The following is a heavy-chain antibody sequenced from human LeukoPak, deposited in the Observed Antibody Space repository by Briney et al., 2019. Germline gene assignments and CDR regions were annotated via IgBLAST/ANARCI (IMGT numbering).Heavy chain of an antibody. CDR3: ARAPFCISISCYRTNNWLDP. CDR1: GFTFSGFW. D-gene: IGHD2-2*01. CDR2: IKQDGSEK. J-gene: IGHJ5*02. V-gene: IGHV3-7*03. Sequence: GGSLRLSCAVSGFTFSGFWMSWSRQAPGKGLEWVANIKQDGSEKYYVDSVKGRFTISRDNAKNSLYLQMNSLRAEDTAVYYCARAPFCISISCYRTNNWLDPWGQGTLVTVSS.